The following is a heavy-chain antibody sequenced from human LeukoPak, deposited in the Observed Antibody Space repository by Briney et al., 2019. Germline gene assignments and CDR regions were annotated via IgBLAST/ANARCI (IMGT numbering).Heavy chain of an antibody. J-gene: IGHJ3*02. CDR3: ARDPYGSGSTSFDI. CDR2: IWYDGSNK. Sequence: GGSLRLSCAASGFTFSSYSMNWVRQAPGKGLEWVAVIWYDGSNKYYADSVKGRFTISKDNSKNTLYLQMNSLRAEDTAVYYCARDPYGSGSTSFDIWGQGTMVTVSS. V-gene: IGHV3-33*08. CDR1: GFTFSSYS. D-gene: IGHD3-10*01.